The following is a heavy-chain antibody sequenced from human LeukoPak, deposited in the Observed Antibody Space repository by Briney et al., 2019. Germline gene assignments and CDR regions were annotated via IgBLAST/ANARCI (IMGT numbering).Heavy chain of an antibody. J-gene: IGHJ3*02. Sequence: SETLSLTCTVSGGSISSGDDYWSWIRQPPGKGLEWIGYIYYSGSTYYNPSLKSRVTISVDTSKNQFSLKLSSVTAADTAVYYCARDLGATYAFDIWGQGTMVTVSS. CDR2: IYYSGST. CDR3: ARDLGATYAFDI. V-gene: IGHV4-30-4*08. D-gene: IGHD1-26*01. CDR1: GGSISSGDDY.